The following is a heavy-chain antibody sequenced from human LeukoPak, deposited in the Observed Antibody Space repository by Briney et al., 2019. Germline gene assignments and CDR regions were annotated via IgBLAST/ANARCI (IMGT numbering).Heavy chain of an antibody. CDR2: INPKSGGT. J-gene: IGHJ5*02. CDR3: ARADSSNWYWFDP. V-gene: IGHV1-2*02. CDR1: GYTFTGYV. D-gene: IGHD6-13*01. Sequence: ASVKLSCNASGYTFTGYVIHWLRQAPGQGLEWMGWINPKSGGTNYAQKFQGRVTMTRDTSISTAYMELSSLKSDDTAVYYCARADSSNWYWFDPWGQGTLVTVSS.